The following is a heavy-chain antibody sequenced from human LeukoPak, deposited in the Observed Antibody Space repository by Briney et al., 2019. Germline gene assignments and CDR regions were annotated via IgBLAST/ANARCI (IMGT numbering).Heavy chain of an antibody. J-gene: IGHJ4*02. CDR2: INPNSGGT. D-gene: IGHD6-25*01. V-gene: IGHV1-2*02. CDR3: ARAPHSAATAFGY. Sequence: ASVKVSCKASGGTFSSYAISWVRQAPGQGLEWMGWINPNSGGTNYAQKFQGRVTMTRDTSISTAYMELSRLRSDDTAVYYCARAPHSAATAFGYWGQGTLVTVSS. CDR1: GGTFSSYA.